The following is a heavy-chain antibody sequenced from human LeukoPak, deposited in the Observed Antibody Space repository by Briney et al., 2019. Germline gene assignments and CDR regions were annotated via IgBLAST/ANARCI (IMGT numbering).Heavy chain of an antibody. J-gene: IGHJ4*02. CDR2: IFYTGSG. D-gene: IGHD3-10*01. CDR3: ARKTWFWYFDS. Sequence: SETLSLTCTVSGDSISSRRHYCAWIRESPGKGLEWIGSIFYTGSGYYNPSLESRVTISLDTSKNQIFLKLTSVTAADTAVYYCARKTWFWYFDSWGQGTLVTVSS. V-gene: IGHV4-39*01. CDR1: GDSISSRRHY.